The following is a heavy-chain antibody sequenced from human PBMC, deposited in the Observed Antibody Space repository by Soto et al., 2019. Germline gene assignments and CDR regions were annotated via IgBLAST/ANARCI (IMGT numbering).Heavy chain of an antibody. Sequence: DSVQVSCKASGYTFTGYYMHWVRQAPGQGLEWMGWINPNSGGTNYAQKFQGRVTMTRDTSISTAYMELSRLRSDDTAVYYCARDGADSVTHYAFDSWGQGTMVTVSS. CDR3: ARDGADSVTHYAFDS. V-gene: IGHV1-2*02. D-gene: IGHD3-16*01. J-gene: IGHJ3*02. CDR2: INPNSGGT. CDR1: GYTFTGYY.